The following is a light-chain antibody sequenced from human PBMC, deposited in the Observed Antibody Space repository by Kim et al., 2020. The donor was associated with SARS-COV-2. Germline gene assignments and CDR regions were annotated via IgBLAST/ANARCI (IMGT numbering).Light chain of an antibody. Sequence: ASVGDGVTITCRASQDIRNDLGWYQQHPGRAPKRLIYGASSLQNGVPSRFSGSGSGTEFTLTISSVQPEDVATYFCLQHSTYPITFGQGTRLEIK. CDR1: QDIRND. CDR2: GAS. V-gene: IGKV1-17*01. CDR3: LQHSTYPIT. J-gene: IGKJ5*01.